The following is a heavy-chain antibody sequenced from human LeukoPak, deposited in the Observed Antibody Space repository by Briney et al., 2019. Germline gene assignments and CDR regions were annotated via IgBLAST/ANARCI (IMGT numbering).Heavy chain of an antibody. D-gene: IGHD1-1*01. J-gene: IGHJ5*02. CDR3: ARGLISGFWNDEISNYFDP. Sequence: EASVKVSCKASGYTFTSYAMHWVRQAPGQRLEWMGWINAGNGNTKYSQKFQGRVTITRDTSASTAYMELSSLRSEDTAVYYCARGLISGFWNDEISNYFDPWGQGTLVTVSS. CDR1: GYTFTSYA. V-gene: IGHV1-3*01. CDR2: INAGNGNT.